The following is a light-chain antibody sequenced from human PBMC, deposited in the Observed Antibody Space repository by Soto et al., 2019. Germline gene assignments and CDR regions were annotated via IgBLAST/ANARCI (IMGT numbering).Light chain of an antibody. CDR1: QSVSSY. J-gene: IGKJ4*01. CDR2: DAS. V-gene: IGKV3-11*01. CDR3: QQRSNWPLVT. Sequence: EIXLTQSPATLSLSPGERATLSCRASQSVSSYLAWYQQKPGQAPRLLIYDASNRATGIPARFSGSGSGTDFTLTISSLEPEDFAVYYCQQRSNWPLVTFGGGTKVDIK.